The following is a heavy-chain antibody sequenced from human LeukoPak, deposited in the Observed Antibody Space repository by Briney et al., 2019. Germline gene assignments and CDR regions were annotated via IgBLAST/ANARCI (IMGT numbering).Heavy chain of an antibody. D-gene: IGHD3-10*01. Sequence: ASVKVPCKASGGTFSSYAISWVRQAPGQGLEWMGGIIPIFGTANYAQKFQGRVTITADKSTSTAYMELSSLRSEDTAVYYCARGHMVRGVISPYGMDVWGKGTTVTVSS. CDR2: IIPIFGTA. V-gene: IGHV1-69*06. CDR3: ARGHMVRGVISPYGMDV. J-gene: IGHJ6*04. CDR1: GGTFSSYA.